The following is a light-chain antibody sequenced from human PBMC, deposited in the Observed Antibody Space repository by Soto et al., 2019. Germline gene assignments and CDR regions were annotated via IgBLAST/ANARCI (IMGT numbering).Light chain of an antibody. V-gene: IGKV3-15*01. CDR2: GAS. Sequence: EIVMTQSPATLSVSPGERATLSCRASQSVSSNLAWYQQKPGQAPRLLIYGASTMATGIPARFSGSGSGTEFTLTISSLQSEDFAVYYYQQYNNWPSWTVGQGTKVEIK. CDR1: QSVSSN. J-gene: IGKJ1*01. CDR3: QQYNNWPSWT.